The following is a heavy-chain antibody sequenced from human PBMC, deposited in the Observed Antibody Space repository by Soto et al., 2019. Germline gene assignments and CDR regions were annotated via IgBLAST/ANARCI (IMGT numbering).Heavy chain of an antibody. J-gene: IGHJ6*03. V-gene: IGHV3-11*01. Sequence: GGSLRLSCAASGFTFSDYYMSWIRQAPGKGLEWVSYISSSGSTIYYADSVKGRFTISRDNAKNSLYLQMNSLRAEDTAAYYCARDALEVLRFLEWRRIYYYYMDVWGKGTTVTVSS. D-gene: IGHD3-3*01. CDR1: GFTFSDYY. CDR3: ARDALEVLRFLEWRRIYYYYMDV. CDR2: ISSSGSTI.